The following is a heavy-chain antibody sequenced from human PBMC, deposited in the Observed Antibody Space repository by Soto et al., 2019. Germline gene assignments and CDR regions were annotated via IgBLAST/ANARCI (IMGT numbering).Heavy chain of an antibody. Sequence: VQLVESGGGLVQPGGSLRLSCAASGFTFSSYEMNWVRQAPGKGLEWVSYISSSGSTIYYADSVKGRFTISRDNAKNSLYLQMNSLRAEDTAVYYCARAKHAAAVDYWGQGTLVTVSS. CDR3: ARAKHAAAVDY. J-gene: IGHJ4*02. CDR1: GFTFSSYE. D-gene: IGHD6-13*01. V-gene: IGHV3-48*03. CDR2: ISSSGSTI.